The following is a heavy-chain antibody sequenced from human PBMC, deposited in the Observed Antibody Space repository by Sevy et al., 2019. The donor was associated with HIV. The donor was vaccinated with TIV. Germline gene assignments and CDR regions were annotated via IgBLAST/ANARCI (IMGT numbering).Heavy chain of an antibody. J-gene: IGHJ4*02. CDR3: ARGTTIFGVVRFDY. CDR2: IYTSGST. CDR1: GGSISSYY. Sequence: SETLSLTCTVSGGSISSYYWSWIRQPAGKGLEWIGRIYTSGSTNYNPSLKSRVTMSVDTSKNQFSLKLSSETAADTAVYYCARGTTIFGVVRFDYWGQGTLVTVSS. D-gene: IGHD3-3*01. V-gene: IGHV4-4*07.